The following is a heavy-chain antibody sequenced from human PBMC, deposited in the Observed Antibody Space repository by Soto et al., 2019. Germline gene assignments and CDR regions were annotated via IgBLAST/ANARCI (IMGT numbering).Heavy chain of an antibody. CDR1: GFTFSSYA. Sequence: GGSLRLSCAASGFTFSSYAMSWVRQAPGKGLEWVSAISGSGGSTYYADSVKGRFTISRDNSKNTLYLQMNSLRAEDTAVYYCAKREVYSNYVISYGMDVWGQGTTVTVSS. V-gene: IGHV3-23*01. J-gene: IGHJ6*02. CDR3: AKREVYSNYVISYGMDV. CDR2: ISGSGGST. D-gene: IGHD4-4*01.